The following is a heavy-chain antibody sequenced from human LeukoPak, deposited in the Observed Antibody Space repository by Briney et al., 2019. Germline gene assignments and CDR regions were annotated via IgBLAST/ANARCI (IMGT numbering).Heavy chain of an antibody. J-gene: IGHJ4*02. Sequence: GGSLRLSCAASGFTFSSYGMHWVRQAPGKGLEWVAFIRYDGSNKYYADSVKGRFTISRDNSKNTLYLQMNSLRAEDTAVYYCAKDQIAVAGRSRALLYDWGKEPLFTVSS. CDR3: AKDQIAVAGRSRALLYD. CDR2: IRYDGSNK. CDR1: GFTFSSYG. D-gene: IGHD6-19*01. V-gene: IGHV3-30*02.